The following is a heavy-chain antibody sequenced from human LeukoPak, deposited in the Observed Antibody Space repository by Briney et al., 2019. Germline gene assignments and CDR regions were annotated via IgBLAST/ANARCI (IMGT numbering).Heavy chain of an antibody. Sequence: SVKVSCKASGGTFSSYAISWVRQAPGQGLEWMGGIIPIFGAANYAQKFQGRVTITTDESTSTAYMELSSLRSEDTAVYYCARHSIPYYYDSSGYYSRAFDIWGQGTMVTVSS. CDR3: ARHSIPYYYDSSGYYSRAFDI. V-gene: IGHV1-69*05. D-gene: IGHD3-22*01. J-gene: IGHJ3*02. CDR2: IIPIFGAA. CDR1: GGTFSSYA.